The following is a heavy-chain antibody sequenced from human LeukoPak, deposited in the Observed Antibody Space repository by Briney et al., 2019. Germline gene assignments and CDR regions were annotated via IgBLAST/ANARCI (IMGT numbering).Heavy chain of an antibody. D-gene: IGHD2-15*01. CDR1: GGSFSGYY. V-gene: IGHV4-34*01. CDR3: ARAVGYLDAFDI. CDR2: INHSGST. Sequence: SETLSLTCAVYGGSFSGYYWSWIRPPAGKGLEWIGEINHSGSTNHNPSLKSRVTISVDTSKNQFSLKLSSVTAADTAVYYCARAVGYLDAFDIWGQGTMVTVSS. J-gene: IGHJ3*02.